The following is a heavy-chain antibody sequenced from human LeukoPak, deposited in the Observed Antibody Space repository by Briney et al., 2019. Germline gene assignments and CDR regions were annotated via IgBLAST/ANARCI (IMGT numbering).Heavy chain of an antibody. V-gene: IGHV5-51*01. CDR3: ARFSSGSQYNWFDP. CDR1: GYTFTNYW. CDR2: IYPGDSES. D-gene: IGHD3-10*01. J-gene: IGHJ5*02. Sequence: GESLKISCQASGYTFTNYWIGWVRQMPGKGLEWMGIIYPGDSESKYSPSFQGQVTISADKSINTAYLRWSSLKASDTAMYYCARFSSGSQYNWFDPWGQGTLVTVSS.